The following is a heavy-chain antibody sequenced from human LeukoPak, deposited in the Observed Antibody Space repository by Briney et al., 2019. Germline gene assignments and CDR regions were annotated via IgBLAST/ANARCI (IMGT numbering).Heavy chain of an antibody. D-gene: IGHD1-26*01. J-gene: IGHJ5*02. CDR2: ISRRSTYI. Sequence: GGSLGLSCAASGFTVSNYTINWVRQPPGKGLEWVSSISRRSTYIYYADSVKGRFTISKDNAKNSLYLQIDSLRAEDTAVYYCARAQVGYNWFDPWGQGTLVTVSS. CDR1: GFTVSNYT. V-gene: IGHV3-21*01. CDR3: ARAQVGYNWFDP.